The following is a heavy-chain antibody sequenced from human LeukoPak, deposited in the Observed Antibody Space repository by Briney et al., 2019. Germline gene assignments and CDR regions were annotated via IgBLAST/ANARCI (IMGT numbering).Heavy chain of an antibody. V-gene: IGHV4-4*09. J-gene: IGHJ4*02. Sequence: SETLSLTCTVSGGSISSYYWNWIRQPPGKGLEWIGYIYTSGSTNYNPSLKSRVTISVDTSKNQFSLKLSSVTAADTAVYYCARSIAAPYYFDYWGQGTLVTVSS. D-gene: IGHD6-6*01. CDR1: GGSISSYY. CDR3: ARSIAAPYYFDY. CDR2: IYTSGST.